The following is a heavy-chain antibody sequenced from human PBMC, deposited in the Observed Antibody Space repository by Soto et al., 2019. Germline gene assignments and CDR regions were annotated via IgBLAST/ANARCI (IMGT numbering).Heavy chain of an antibody. J-gene: IGHJ4*02. CDR3: ARGRVDGGELDL. V-gene: IGHV3-33*01. CDR1: GFTFRTYG. D-gene: IGHD1-26*01. CDR2: IWYEASNK. Sequence: VQLVESGGGVVQPGRSLRLSCAASGFTFRTYGMYWVRQSPGKGLEWVAVIWYEASNKYYADSVKGRFTISRDNSENTLYLQMNSLRAEDTAVYYWARGRVDGGELDLWGQGTLVTVSS.